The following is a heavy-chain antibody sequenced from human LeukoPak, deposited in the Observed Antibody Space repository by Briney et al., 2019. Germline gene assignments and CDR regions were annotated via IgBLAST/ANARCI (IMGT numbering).Heavy chain of an antibody. D-gene: IGHD6-13*01. CDR3: ARSVSSLTFDY. V-gene: IGHV3-21*01. Sequence: GGSLRLSCAASGFTFSIYGMNWVRQAPGKGLEWVSSISSSSSYIYYADSVKGRFTISRDNAKNSLYLQMNSLRAEDTAVYYCARSVSSLTFDYWGQGTLVTVSS. CDR1: GFTFSIYG. J-gene: IGHJ4*02. CDR2: ISSSSSYI.